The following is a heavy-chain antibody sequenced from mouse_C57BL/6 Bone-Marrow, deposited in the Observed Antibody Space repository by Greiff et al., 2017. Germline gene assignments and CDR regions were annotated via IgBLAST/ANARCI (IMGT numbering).Heavy chain of an antibody. Sequence: VQLQQSGAELVRPGTSVKLSCKASGYTFTSYWMHWVKQRPGQGLEWIGVIDPSDSYTNYNQKFKGKATLTVDTSSSTAYMQLSSLTSEDSAVYYCARTNYYGSSYLYFDVWGTGTTVTVSS. V-gene: IGHV1-59*01. J-gene: IGHJ1*03. CDR2: IDPSDSYT. CDR1: GYTFTSYW. CDR3: ARTNYYGSSYLYFDV. D-gene: IGHD1-1*01.